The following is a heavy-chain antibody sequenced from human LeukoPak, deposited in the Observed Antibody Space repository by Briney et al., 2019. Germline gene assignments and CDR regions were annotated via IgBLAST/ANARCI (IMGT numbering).Heavy chain of an antibody. V-gene: IGHV1-46*01. CDR1: GYTFTSYY. Sequence: SVKVSCKASGYTFTSYYMHWVRQAPVQGLEGMGIINPSGGSTSYAQKFQGRVTMTRDMSTSTVYMELSSLRSEDTAVYYCARDLAAAGYWGQGTLVTVSS. J-gene: IGHJ4*02. CDR3: ARDLAAAGY. CDR2: INPSGGST. D-gene: IGHD6-13*01.